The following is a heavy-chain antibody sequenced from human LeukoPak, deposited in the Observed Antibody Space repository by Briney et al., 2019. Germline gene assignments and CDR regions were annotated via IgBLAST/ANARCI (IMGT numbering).Heavy chain of an antibody. V-gene: IGHV4-34*01. CDR1: GGSFSGYY. D-gene: IGHD3-3*01. CDR3: ARGLTPYYDFWSGYSN. Sequence: SETLSLTCAVYGGSFSGYYWSWIRQPPGKGLEWIEEINHSGSTNYNPSLKSRVTISVDTSKNQFSLKLSSVTAADTAVYYCARGLTPYYDFWSGYSNWGQGTLVTVSS. CDR2: INHSGST. J-gene: IGHJ4*02.